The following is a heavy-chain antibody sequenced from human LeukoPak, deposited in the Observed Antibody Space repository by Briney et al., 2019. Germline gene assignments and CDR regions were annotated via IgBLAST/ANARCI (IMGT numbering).Heavy chain of an antibody. Sequence: PGGSLRLSCAASGFTFSSYAMSWVRQAPGKGLEWVSAISGSGGSTYYADSVKGRFTISRDNSKNTLYLQMNSLRAEDTAVYYCANMHYDFWSAPGYFDYWGQGTLVTVPS. CDR3: ANMHYDFWSAPGYFDY. CDR1: GFTFSSYA. D-gene: IGHD3-3*01. J-gene: IGHJ4*02. CDR2: ISGSGGST. V-gene: IGHV3-23*01.